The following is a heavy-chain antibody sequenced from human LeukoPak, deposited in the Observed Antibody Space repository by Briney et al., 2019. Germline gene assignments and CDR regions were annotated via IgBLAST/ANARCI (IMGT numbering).Heavy chain of an antibody. V-gene: IGHV4-34*01. CDR1: GGSFSGYY. D-gene: IGHD1-7*01. CDR2: INHSGST. Sequence: SETLSLTCAVYGGSFSGYYWSWIRQPPGKGLEWIGEINHSGSTYYNPSLKSRVTISVDRSKNQFSLKLSSVTAADTAVYYCARDLRVRVGTTSIAWFDPWGQGTLVTVSS. CDR3: ARDLRVRVGTTSIAWFDP. J-gene: IGHJ5*02.